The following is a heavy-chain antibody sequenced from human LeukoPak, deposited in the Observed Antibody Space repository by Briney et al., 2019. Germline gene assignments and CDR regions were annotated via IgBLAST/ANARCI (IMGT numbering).Heavy chain of an antibody. Sequence: PSETLSLTCAVYGGSFSGSNWSWIRQPPGKGLEWIGEIYNSGSTIYNPSLKSRVTISVDTSKNQFSLNLISVTAADTAVYYCARGLRLYYGSSRMDVWGQGTTVTVSS. CDR3: ARGLRLYYGSSRMDV. D-gene: IGHD3-10*01. CDR2: IYNSGST. V-gene: IGHV4-34*01. J-gene: IGHJ6*02. CDR1: GGSFSGSN.